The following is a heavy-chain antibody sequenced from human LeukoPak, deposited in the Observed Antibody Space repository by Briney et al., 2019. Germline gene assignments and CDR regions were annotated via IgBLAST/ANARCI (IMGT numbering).Heavy chain of an antibody. Sequence: GGSLRLSCAASGFTFSSYSMNWVRQAPGKGLEWVSSISSSSSYIYYADSVKGRFTISRDNAKNSLYLQMNSLRAEDTAVYYCARVFTPGIAAAGVDYWGQGTLVTVSS. CDR1: GFTFSSYS. D-gene: IGHD6-13*01. J-gene: IGHJ4*02. CDR2: ISSSSSYI. V-gene: IGHV3-21*01. CDR3: ARVFTPGIAAAGVDY.